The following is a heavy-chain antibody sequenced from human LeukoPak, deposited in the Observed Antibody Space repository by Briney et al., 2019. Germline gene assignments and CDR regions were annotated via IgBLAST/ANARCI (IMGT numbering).Heavy chain of an antibody. D-gene: IGHD3-22*01. CDR3: AKGGSSGYYHGDWFDP. Sequence: PGGSPRLSCAASGFTFDDYAMHWVRQAPGKGLEWVSGISWNSGSIGYADSVKGRFTISRDNAKNSLYLQMNSLRAEDTALYYCAKGGSSGYYHGDWFDPWGQGTLVTVSS. V-gene: IGHV3-9*01. CDR1: GFTFDDYA. J-gene: IGHJ5*02. CDR2: ISWNSGSI.